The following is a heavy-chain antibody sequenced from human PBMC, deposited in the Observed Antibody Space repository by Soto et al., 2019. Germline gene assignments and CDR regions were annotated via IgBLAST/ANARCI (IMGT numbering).Heavy chain of an antibody. Sequence: SVKVSCKASVGTFSNFAINWLRQAPGQGLEWMGGVIPIFHTPLYAQRFQGRVTITADTSTRTVYMELSSLRSEDTAVYYCARPDRVNFAFDLWGQGTIVTVS. CDR1: VGTFSNFA. V-gene: IGHV1-69*06. CDR2: VIPIFHTP. J-gene: IGHJ3*01. D-gene: IGHD3-10*01. CDR3: ARPDRVNFAFDL.